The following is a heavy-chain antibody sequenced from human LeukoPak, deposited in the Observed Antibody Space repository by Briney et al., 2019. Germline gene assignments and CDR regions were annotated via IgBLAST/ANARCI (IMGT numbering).Heavy chain of an antibody. Sequence: GGSLRLSCAASGFTFSSYSMNWVRQAPGWGLEWVSSISGAGDRTYYADSVEGRFTISRDNSKKTLYLQMNSLRAEDTAVYYCATEFYDIPAASAFDYWGQGTLVAVSS. CDR1: GFTFSSYS. J-gene: IGHJ4*02. CDR2: ISGAGDRT. CDR3: ATEFYDIPAASAFDY. D-gene: IGHD6-13*01. V-gene: IGHV3-23*01.